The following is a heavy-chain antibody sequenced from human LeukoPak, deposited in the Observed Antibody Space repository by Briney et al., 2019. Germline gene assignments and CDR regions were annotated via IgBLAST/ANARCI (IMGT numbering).Heavy chain of an antibody. V-gene: IGHV5-51*01. Sequence: GESLKISCKGSGSRFTNYWIGWVRQMPGKGLEWMGIIFPGDSDTRYSPSFQDQVTISADKSISTAYLQWNSLKASDTAIYYCAKLYSGRIDYWGQGTLVSVS. CDR2: IFPGDSDT. J-gene: IGHJ4*02. CDR1: GSRFTNYW. CDR3: AKLYSGRIDY. D-gene: IGHD1-26*01.